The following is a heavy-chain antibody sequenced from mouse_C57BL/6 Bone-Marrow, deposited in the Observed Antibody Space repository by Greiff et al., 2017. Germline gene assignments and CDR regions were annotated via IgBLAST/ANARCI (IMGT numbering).Heavy chain of an antibody. CDR3: ASGRLNWKGFDY. CDR1: GYSFTGYY. V-gene: IGHV1-42*01. D-gene: IGHD4-1*01. J-gene: IGHJ2*01. CDR2: INPSTGGT. Sequence: VQLKQSGPELVKPGASVKLSCKASGYSFTGYYMNWVKQSPEQSLEWIGEINPSTGGTTYNQKFKAKATLTVDESSSTAYMQLKSLTSEDSAIYYCASGRLNWKGFDYWCQGTTLTVSS.